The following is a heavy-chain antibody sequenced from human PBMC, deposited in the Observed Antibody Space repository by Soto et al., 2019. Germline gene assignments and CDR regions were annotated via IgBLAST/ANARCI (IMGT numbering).Heavy chain of an antibody. CDR1: GGSISSSNW. CDR2: IYHSGST. D-gene: IGHD3-16*01. Sequence: QVQLQESGPGLVKPSGTLSLTCAVSGGSISSSNWWSWVRQPPGKGLEWIGEIYHSGSTTYNPSLKSRVPISVAKSQNQFSRKLSSVTAADTAVSYCCSAVMEAFDIWGQGTVVTVSS. V-gene: IGHV4-4*02. J-gene: IGHJ3*02. CDR3: CSAVMEAFDI.